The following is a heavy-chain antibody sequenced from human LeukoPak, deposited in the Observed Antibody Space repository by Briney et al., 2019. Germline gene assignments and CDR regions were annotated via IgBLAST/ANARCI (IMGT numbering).Heavy chain of an antibody. CDR3: ARVGYSEGYYDN. V-gene: IGHV3-7*01. J-gene: IGHJ4*02. CDR2: IKQDGSEK. CDR1: GFMISNYW. D-gene: IGHD2-21*01. Sequence: GGSLRLSCAASGFMISNYWMSWVRQAPGKGLEWVGNIKQDGSEKYYVDSMKGRFTMSRDNAKNSLYLEMNSLRVEDTAVFYRARVGYSEGYYDNWGRGTLVTVSS.